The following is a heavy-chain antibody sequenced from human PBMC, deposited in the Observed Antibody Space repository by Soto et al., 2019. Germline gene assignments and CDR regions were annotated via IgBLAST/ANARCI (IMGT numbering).Heavy chain of an antibody. V-gene: IGHV4-30-2*01. Sequence: SETLSLTCAVSGGSISSGGYSWSWTRQPPGKGLEWIGYIYHSGSTYYNPSLKSRVTISVDRSKNQFSLKLSSVTAADTAVYYCARNSGYDSGLFDPWGQGTLVTVSS. J-gene: IGHJ5*02. CDR3: ARNSGYDSGLFDP. CDR2: IYHSGST. D-gene: IGHD5-12*01. CDR1: GGSISSGGYS.